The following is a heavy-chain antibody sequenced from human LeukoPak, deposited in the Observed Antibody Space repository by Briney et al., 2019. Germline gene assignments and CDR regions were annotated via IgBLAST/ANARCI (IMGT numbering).Heavy chain of an antibody. CDR2: IYYSGST. CDR3: ARDRRHFVVVALTQSRWFDP. J-gene: IGHJ5*02. Sequence: SETLSLTCTVSGGSISSHYWGWIRQPPGKGLEWIGSIYYSGSTYYNPSLKSRVTISVDTSKNQFSLKLSSVTAADTAVYYCARDRRHFVVVALTQSRWFDPWGQGTLVTVSS. CDR1: GGSISSHY. V-gene: IGHV4-39*07. D-gene: IGHD2-15*01.